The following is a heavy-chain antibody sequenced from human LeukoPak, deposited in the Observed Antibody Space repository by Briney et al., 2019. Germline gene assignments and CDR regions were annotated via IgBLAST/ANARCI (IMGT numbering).Heavy chain of an antibody. J-gene: IGHJ4*02. CDR1: GGSFSGYY. CDR3: ARGRTYSGDDYTDFDY. V-gene: IGHV4-34*01. D-gene: IGHD5-12*01. CDR2: INHSGST. Sequence: SETLSLTCAVYGGSFSGYYWSWIRQPPGKGLEWIGEINHSGSTNYNPSLKSRLTISVDTSKNQFSLQLSSVTAADTAVYYCARGRTYSGDDYTDFDYWGQGTLVTVSS.